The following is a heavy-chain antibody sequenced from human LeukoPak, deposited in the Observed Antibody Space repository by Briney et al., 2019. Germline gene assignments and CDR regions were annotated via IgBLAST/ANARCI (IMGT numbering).Heavy chain of an antibody. CDR2: LNPNSGDT. CDR1: GYTFADYY. V-gene: IGHV1-2*02. D-gene: IGHD5-24*01. CDR3: ARGRNIEMTTMSGGGDY. J-gene: IGHJ4*02. Sequence: ASVKVSLTSSGYTFADYYMRRVRQTPGQGLEWMGWLNPNSGDTNYAQKFQGRVSMTRDSSISTAYMDLSDLRSDDTAVYSCARGRNIEMTTMSGGGDYWGQGASGTLSS.